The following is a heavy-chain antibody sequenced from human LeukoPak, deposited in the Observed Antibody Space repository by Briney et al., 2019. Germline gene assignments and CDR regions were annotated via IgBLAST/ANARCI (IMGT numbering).Heavy chain of an antibody. Sequence: SETLSLTCTVSGGSISSYYWSWIRQPPGKGLEWIGNIYYSGSTNYNPYLKSRVTISVDTSKNQFSLKLSSVTAADTAVYYCARRLRGFGGVIAPRRYFDYWGQGTLVTVSS. J-gene: IGHJ4*02. V-gene: IGHV4-59*12. CDR2: IYYSGST. CDR1: GGSISSYY. D-gene: IGHD3-16*02. CDR3: ARRLRGFGGVIAPRRYFDY.